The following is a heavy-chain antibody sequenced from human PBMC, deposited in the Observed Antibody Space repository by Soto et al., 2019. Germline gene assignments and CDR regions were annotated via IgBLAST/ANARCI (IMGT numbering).Heavy chain of an antibody. CDR2: TYYRSKWYN. J-gene: IGHJ6*02. Sequence: SQTLSLTCAISGDSVSSNSAAWNWIRQSPSRGLEWLGRTYYRSKWYNDYAVSVKSRITINPDTSKNQFSLQLNSVTPEDTAVYSCGGDGGSLSHYYYYGMDVWGQGTTVTVSS. D-gene: IGHD3-16*02. CDR3: GGDGGSLSHYYYYGMDV. V-gene: IGHV6-1*01. CDR1: GDSVSSNSAA.